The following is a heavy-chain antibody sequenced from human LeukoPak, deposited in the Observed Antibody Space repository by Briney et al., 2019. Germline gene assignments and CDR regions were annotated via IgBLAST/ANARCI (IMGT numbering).Heavy chain of an antibody. V-gene: IGHV1-2*06. CDR3: ARERSYTFDY. Sequence: ASVKVSCKASGNTFTGFYMHWVRQAPGQGLEWMGRINPNSGGTNYARKFQGRVTMTRDTSISTAYMELSRLRSDDTAVYYCARERSYTFDYWGQGTLVTVSS. D-gene: IGHD1-26*01. CDR2: INPNSGGT. J-gene: IGHJ4*02. CDR1: GNTFTGFY.